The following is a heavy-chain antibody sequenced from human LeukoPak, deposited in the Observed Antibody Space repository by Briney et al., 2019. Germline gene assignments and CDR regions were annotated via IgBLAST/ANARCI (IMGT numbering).Heavy chain of an antibody. Sequence: GGSLRLSCAASGFTFSSYSMNWVRQAPGKGLEWVSSISSSSSYIYYADSVKGRFTISRDNAKNSLYLQMNSLRAEDTAVSYCPRYLHGVVIPNWFDPWGQGTLVTVSS. CDR1: GFTFSSYS. CDR2: ISSSSSYI. D-gene: IGHD3-3*01. J-gene: IGHJ5*02. CDR3: PRYLHGVVIPNWFDP. V-gene: IGHV3-21*01.